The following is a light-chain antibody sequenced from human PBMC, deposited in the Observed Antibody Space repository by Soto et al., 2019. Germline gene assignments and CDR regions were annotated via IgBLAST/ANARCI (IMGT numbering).Light chain of an antibody. V-gene: IGKV1-27*01. J-gene: IGKJ2*01. Sequence: DIQMTQSPPSLSASVGDRVTITCRASQDISNYLAWYQQKPGKNPQLLIYGASTLQSGVPSRFSGSGSGTDFTLTINSLQPEDVATYYCQKYNSAPYSFGQATKLEIK. CDR2: GAS. CDR3: QKYNSAPYS. CDR1: QDISNY.